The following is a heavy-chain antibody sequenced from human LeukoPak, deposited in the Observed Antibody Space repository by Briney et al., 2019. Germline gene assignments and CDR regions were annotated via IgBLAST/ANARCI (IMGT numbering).Heavy chain of an antibody. CDR3: ARDENIFSSSWYGGGDY. D-gene: IGHD6-13*01. J-gene: IGHJ4*02. CDR1: GFTVSSNY. Sequence: GGSLRLSCAASGFTVSSNYMSWVRQAPGKGLEWVSVIYSGGSTYYSDSVKGRFTISRDNSKNTLYLQMNSLRAEDTAVYYCARDENIFSSSWYGGGDYWGQGTLVTVSS. V-gene: IGHV3-53*05. CDR2: IYSGGST.